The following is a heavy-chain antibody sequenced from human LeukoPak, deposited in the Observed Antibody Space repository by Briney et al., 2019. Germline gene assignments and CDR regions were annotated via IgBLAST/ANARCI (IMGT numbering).Heavy chain of an antibody. CDR1: GFTFGDYA. D-gene: IGHD5-18*01. CDR2: IRSKDYGGTT. Sequence: QSGGSLRLSCTASGFTFGDYAMSWFSQAPGKGLEWVSFIRSKDYGGTTEYAASVNDRFTISRDDSNSIAYLQMNNLKTEDTAVYYCTRVVHGYNYGSGDYWGQGTLVTVSS. V-gene: IGHV3-49*03. J-gene: IGHJ4*02. CDR3: TRVVHGYNYGSGDY.